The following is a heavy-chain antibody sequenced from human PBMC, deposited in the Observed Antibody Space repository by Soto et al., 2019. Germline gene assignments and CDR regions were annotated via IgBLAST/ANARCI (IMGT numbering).Heavy chain of an antibody. J-gene: IGHJ4*02. V-gene: IGHV4-59*08. CDR2: ISYSGST. Sequence: SETLSLTCTVSGGSFSRYYWSWIRQPPGKGLEWIGYISYSGSTNYNPSLKSRVTISMDTSKNQFSLKLSSVTAADTAVYYCARTSNNYWGQGTLVTVSS. CDR1: GGSFSRYY. CDR3: ARTSNNY.